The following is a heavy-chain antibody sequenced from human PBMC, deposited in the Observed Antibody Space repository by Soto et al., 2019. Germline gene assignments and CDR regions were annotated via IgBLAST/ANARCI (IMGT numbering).Heavy chain of an antibody. D-gene: IGHD3-10*01. J-gene: IGHJ6*02. Sequence: EVQLVESGGGLVQPGGSLRLSCTASGFTVSDNYMSWVRQAAGKGLEWVSVIYSGGSTYYADSVEGRFIISRDNSKNMLYLQMNSLRAEDTAVYYCARALVRGLMDVWGQGTTVTVSS. CDR2: IYSGGST. CDR1: GFTVSDNY. CDR3: ARALVRGLMDV. V-gene: IGHV3-66*01.